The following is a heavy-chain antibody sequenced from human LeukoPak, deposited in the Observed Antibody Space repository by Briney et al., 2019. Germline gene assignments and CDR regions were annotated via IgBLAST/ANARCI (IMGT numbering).Heavy chain of an antibody. Sequence: LIRQPPGKGLEWIGSIYYSGSTYYNPSLKSRVTISVDTSKNQFSLKLSSVTAADTAVYYCARHPIVVVPAAIRDNYMFDYWGQGTLVTVSS. D-gene: IGHD2-2*01. J-gene: IGHJ4*02. CDR3: ARHPIVVVPAAIRDNYMFDY. CDR2: IYYSGST. V-gene: IGHV4-39*01.